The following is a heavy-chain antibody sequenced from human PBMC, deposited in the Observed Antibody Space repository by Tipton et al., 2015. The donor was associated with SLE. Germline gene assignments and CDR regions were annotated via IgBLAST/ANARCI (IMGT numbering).Heavy chain of an antibody. CDR2: IYYSGNI. J-gene: IGHJ3*02. Sequence: TLSLTCTVSGDSIYGHYWNWIRQPPGRGLEWVAYIYYSGNINYNPSLKDRVTISLDTSRNQFSLKLSSVTAADTAVYYCARHDGQWDAFDIWGQGTLVTVSS. V-gene: IGHV4-59*08. CDR3: ARHDGQWDAFDI. CDR1: GDSIYGHY. D-gene: IGHD6-19*01.